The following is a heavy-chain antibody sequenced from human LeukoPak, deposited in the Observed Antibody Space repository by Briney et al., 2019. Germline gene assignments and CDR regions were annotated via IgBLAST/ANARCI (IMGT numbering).Heavy chain of an antibody. V-gene: IGHV4-61*02. Sequence: SETLSLTCTVSGDSISSGSYYWSWIRQPAGKGLEWIGRIYGNGDTKYNPSLKSRVTISVDTSKNQFSLKLTSATAADTAVYYCASRHSKQQPYYYYMDIWGKGTTVTVSS. CDR2: IYGNGDT. D-gene: IGHD6-13*01. CDR3: ASRHSKQQPYYYYMDI. CDR1: GDSISSGSYY. J-gene: IGHJ6*03.